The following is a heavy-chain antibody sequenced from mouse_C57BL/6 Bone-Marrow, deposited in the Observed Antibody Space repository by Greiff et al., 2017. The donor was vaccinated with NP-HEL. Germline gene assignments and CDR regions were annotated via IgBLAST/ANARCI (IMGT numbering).Heavy chain of an antibody. J-gene: IGHJ1*03. D-gene: IGHD1-1*02. V-gene: IGHV1-64*01. CDR3: ASLWPHWYVDV. CDR1: GYTFTSYW. CDR2: IHPNSGST. Sequence: VQLQQPGAELVKPGASVKLSCKASGYTFTSYWMHWVKQRPGQGLEWIGMIHPNSGSTNYNEKFKSKATLTVDKSSSTAYMQLSSLTSEDSAVYYCASLWPHWYVDVWGTGTTVTVSS.